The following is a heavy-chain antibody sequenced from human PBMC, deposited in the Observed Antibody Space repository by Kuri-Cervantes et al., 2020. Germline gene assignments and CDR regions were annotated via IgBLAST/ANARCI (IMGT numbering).Heavy chain of an antibody. V-gene: IGHV5-51*01. CDR1: GGSISSGGYS. CDR2: INPGDSDT. Sequence: GGSLRLSCAVSGGSISSGGYSWSWLRQPPGKGLEWMGIINPGDSDTRYSPSFQGQVTISDDKSTSTAYLQWSSLKASDTAMYYCARHAFQIPKYYYYYGMDVWGQGTTVTVSS. CDR3: ARHAFQIPKYYYYYGMDV. D-gene: IGHD3-16*01. J-gene: IGHJ6*02.